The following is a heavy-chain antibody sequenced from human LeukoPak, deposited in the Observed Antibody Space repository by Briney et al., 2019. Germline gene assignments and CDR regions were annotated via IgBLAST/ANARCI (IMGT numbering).Heavy chain of an antibody. CDR3: ARDRGGTGDFDY. D-gene: IGHD1-1*01. CDR2: INIGEGDT. Sequence: ASVKVSCTASGYTFRSYVIHWVRRAPGQRLEWMGWINIGEGDTKYSQKFQDRVTMDRDTSASTAYMELRSLKSEDTGIYYCARDRGGTGDFDYWGQGTLVTVSS. CDR1: GYTFRSYV. V-gene: IGHV1-3*04. J-gene: IGHJ4*02.